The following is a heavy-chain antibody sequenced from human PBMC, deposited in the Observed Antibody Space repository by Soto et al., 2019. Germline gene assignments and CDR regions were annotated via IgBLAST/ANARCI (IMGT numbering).Heavy chain of an antibody. CDR1: GFTFSSYG. J-gene: IGHJ5*02. CDR2: IWYDGSNK. V-gene: IGHV3-33*01. CDR3: ARDDEPYITMVRGVAFWFDP. Sequence: HPGGSLRLSCAASGFTFSSYGMHWVRQAPGKGLEWVAVIWYDGSNKYYADSVKGRFTISRDNSKNTLYLQMNSLRAEDTAVYYCARDDEPYITMVRGVAFWFDPWGQGTLVTVSS. D-gene: IGHD3-10*01.